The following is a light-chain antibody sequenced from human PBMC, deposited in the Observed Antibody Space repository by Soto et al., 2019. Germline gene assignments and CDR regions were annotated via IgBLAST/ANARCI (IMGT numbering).Light chain of an antibody. CDR3: QKYSSVPV. J-gene: IGKJ3*01. Sequence: DIQMTQSPTSLSASVGDRVTITCRASQGIRNYVAWYQQIPGKDPKLLIYAASTLQSGVPSRFSGSGSGTDCTRNINGLQPEDVATYSCQKYSSVPVFGPGTKVEIK. CDR1: QGIRNY. V-gene: IGKV1-27*01. CDR2: AAS.